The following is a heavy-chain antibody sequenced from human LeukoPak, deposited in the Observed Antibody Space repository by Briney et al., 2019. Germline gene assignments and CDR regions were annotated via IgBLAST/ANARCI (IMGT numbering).Heavy chain of an antibody. Sequence: GGSLRLSCAASGFTFRNYAIHWVRQAPGKGLEWVAIISYDGSNKYYADSVKGRFTISRDNSKNTLYLQMNSLRVEDTAIYYCAKAGGYCSSGTCYSNGWGQGTLVTVSS. D-gene: IGHD2-15*01. V-gene: IGHV3-30*18. CDR1: GFTFRNYA. CDR3: AKAGGYCSSGTCYSNG. J-gene: IGHJ4*02. CDR2: ISYDGSNK.